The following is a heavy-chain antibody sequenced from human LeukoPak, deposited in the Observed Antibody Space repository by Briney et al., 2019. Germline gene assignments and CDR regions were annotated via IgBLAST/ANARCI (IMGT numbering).Heavy chain of an antibody. CDR1: GFTFSSYE. Sequence: PGGSLRLPCAASGFTFSSYEMNWVRQAPGKGLEWVSYISSSSSTIYYADSVKGRFTISRDNAKNSLYLQMNSLRAEDTAVYYCASPLDSSGYYAFDYWGQGTLVTVSS. CDR2: ISSSSSTI. D-gene: IGHD3-22*01. J-gene: IGHJ4*02. V-gene: IGHV3-48*03. CDR3: ASPLDSSGYYAFDY.